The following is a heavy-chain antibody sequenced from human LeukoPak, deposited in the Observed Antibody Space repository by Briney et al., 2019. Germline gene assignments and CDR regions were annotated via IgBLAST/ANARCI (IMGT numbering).Heavy chain of an antibody. Sequence: SQTLSLTCAISGDSFSSNSAAWNWIRQSPSRGLEWLGRTYYRSKWYNDYAVSVKSRTTINPDTSKNQFSLQLNSVTPEDTAVYYCALTYSSGWYAFDIWGQGTMVTVSS. CDR3: ALTYSSGWYAFDI. J-gene: IGHJ3*02. V-gene: IGHV6-1*01. CDR2: TYYRSKWYN. CDR1: GDSFSSNSAA. D-gene: IGHD6-19*01.